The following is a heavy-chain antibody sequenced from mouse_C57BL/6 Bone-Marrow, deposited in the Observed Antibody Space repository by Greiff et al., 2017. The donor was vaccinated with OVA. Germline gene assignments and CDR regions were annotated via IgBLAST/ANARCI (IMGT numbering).Heavy chain of an antibody. D-gene: IGHD1-1*01. J-gene: IGHJ1*03. CDR2: IDPENGDT. CDR1: GFTIKDDY. V-gene: IGHV14-4*01. Sequence: VQLQQSGAELVRPGASVKLSCTASGFTIKDDYMHWVKQRPEQGLEWIGWIDPENGDTEYASKFQGKATITADTSSNTAYLQLSSLTSEDTAVYYCTSYSYGSSYVNWYFDVWGTGTTVTVSS. CDR3: TSYSYGSSYVNWYFDV.